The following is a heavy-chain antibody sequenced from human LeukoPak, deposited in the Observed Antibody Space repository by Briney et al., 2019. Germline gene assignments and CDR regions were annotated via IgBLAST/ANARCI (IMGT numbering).Heavy chain of an antibody. CDR2: INTNTGNP. D-gene: IGHD1-26*01. V-gene: IGHV7-4-1*02. J-gene: IGHJ2*01. Sequence: ASVKVSCKASGYTFTSYAMNWVRQAPGQGLEWMGWINTNTGNPTYAQGFTGRFVFSLDTSVSTAYLQISSLKAEDTAVYYCAREPHSGSYYNGWYFDLWGRGTLVTVSP. CDR3: AREPHSGSYYNGWYFDL. CDR1: GYTFTSYA.